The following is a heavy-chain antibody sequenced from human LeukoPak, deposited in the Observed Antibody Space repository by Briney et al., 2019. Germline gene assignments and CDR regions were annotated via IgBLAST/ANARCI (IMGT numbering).Heavy chain of an antibody. CDR2: MYHGGSP. CDR1: AGSISSFY. V-gene: IGHV4-59*01. D-gene: IGHD2-15*01. CDR3: ARAPGAALD. J-gene: IGHJ4*02. Sequence: SETLSLTCTVSAGSISSFYWSWIRQSPDKGLEWIGYMYHGGSPKYNPSLKSRVAISVDTSKNQFSLKLSSVTAADTAVYYCARAPGAALDWGQGTLVTVSS.